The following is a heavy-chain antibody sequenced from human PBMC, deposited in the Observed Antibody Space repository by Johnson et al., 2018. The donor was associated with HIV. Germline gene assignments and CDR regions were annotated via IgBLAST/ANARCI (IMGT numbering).Heavy chain of an antibody. CDR1: KFTFSNYY. Sequence: QLVESGGGVVQPGRSLRLSCAASKFTFSNYYMNCVRQAPGNGLDLVGQVNPNGDSKYLIDSGKDRFKTSRDNSKNTLYLQMESLRADDTALYYCARDKDYGGNHDAFDIWGQGTMVTVSS. J-gene: IGHJ3*02. CDR2: NPNGDSK. D-gene: IGHD4-23*01. CDR3: ARDKDYGGNHDAFDI. V-gene: IGHV3-25*04.